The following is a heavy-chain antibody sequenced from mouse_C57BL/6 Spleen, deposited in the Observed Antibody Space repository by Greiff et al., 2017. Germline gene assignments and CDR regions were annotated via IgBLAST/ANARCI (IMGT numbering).Heavy chain of an antibody. V-gene: IGHV5-17*01. J-gene: IGHJ1*03. Sequence: EVQRVESGGGLVKPGGSLKLSCAASGFTFSDYGMHWVRQAPEQGLEWVAYISSGSSTIYYADTVKGRFTISRDNAKNTLFLQMTSLRSEDTAMYYCARPDGYYGYWYFDVWGTGTTVTVSS. CDR3: ARPDGYYGYWYFDV. D-gene: IGHD2-3*01. CDR1: GFTFSDYG. CDR2: ISSGSSTI.